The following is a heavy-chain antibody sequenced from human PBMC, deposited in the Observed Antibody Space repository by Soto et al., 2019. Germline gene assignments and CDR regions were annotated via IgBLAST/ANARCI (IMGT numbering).Heavy chain of an antibody. J-gene: IGHJ4*02. CDR1: GGSISSGDYY. V-gene: IGHV4-30-4*01. CDR3: ASIYGDYDY. CDR2: IYYSGST. Sequence: PSETLSLTCTVPGGSISSGDYYWSWIRQPPGQGLEWIGYIYYSGSTYYNPSLKSRVTISVDTYKYQFSLKLSSVTAADTAVYYCASIYGDYDYWGQGTLVTVSS. D-gene: IGHD4-17*01.